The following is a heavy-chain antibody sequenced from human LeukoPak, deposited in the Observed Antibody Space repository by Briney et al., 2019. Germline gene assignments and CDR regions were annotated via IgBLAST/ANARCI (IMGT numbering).Heavy chain of an antibody. CDR3: ARDQKITGYYYYYMDV. CDR2: ISSSSSYI. CDR1: GFTFSSYS. J-gene: IGHJ6*03. Sequence: PGGSLRLSCAASGFTFSSYSMNWVRQAPGKGLEWVSSISSSSSYIYYADSVKGRFTISRDNAKNSLYLQMNSLRAEDTAVYYCARDQKITGYYYYYMDVWGKGTTVTVSS. D-gene: IGHD3-16*01. V-gene: IGHV3-21*01.